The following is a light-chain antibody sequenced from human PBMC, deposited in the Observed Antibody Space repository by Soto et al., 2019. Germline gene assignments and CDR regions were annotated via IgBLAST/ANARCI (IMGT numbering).Light chain of an antibody. V-gene: IGLV2-23*02. CDR1: SSDVGSYNI. CDR3: CSYAGSSTFYV. CDR2: EVS. J-gene: IGLJ1*01. Sequence: QSVLTQPASVSGSPGQSITISCTGTSSDVGSYNIVSWYQQHPGKAPKLMIYEVSKWPSGVSNRFYGSKSGNTASLTISGLQAEAEADYYCCSYAGSSTFYVFGTGTKLTVL.